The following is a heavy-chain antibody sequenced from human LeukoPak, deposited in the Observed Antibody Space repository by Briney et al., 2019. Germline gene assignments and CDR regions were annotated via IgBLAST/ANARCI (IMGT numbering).Heavy chain of an antibody. V-gene: IGHV3-66*01. CDR1: GFTVSSNY. CDR3: ARGAQLLARYYYYGIDV. CDR2: IYGGGST. J-gene: IGHJ6*02. Sequence: GGSLRLSCAASGFTVSSNYMNWVRQAPGKGLEWVSVIYGGGSTYYAASVKGRFTISTDNTKNTLYLQMNSLRAEETAVYYCARGAQLLARYYYYGIDVWGQGTTVTVSS. D-gene: IGHD6-19*01.